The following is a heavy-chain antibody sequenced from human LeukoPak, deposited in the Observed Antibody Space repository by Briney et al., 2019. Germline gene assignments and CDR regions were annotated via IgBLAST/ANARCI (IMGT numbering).Heavy chain of an antibody. CDR3: ARNCGGDCWAFDY. D-gene: IGHD2-21*02. J-gene: IGHJ4*02. CDR1: GGSISSYY. Sequence: SETLSLTCTVSGGSISSYYWSWIRQPPGKGLEWIGYIYYSGSTNYNPSLKSRVTISVDTSKNQFSLKLSSVTADDTAVYYCARNCGGDCWAFDYWGQGTLVTVSS. V-gene: IGHV4-59*01. CDR2: IYYSGST.